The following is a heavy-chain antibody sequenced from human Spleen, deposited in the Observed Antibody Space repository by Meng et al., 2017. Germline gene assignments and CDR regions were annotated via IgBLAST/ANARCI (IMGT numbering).Heavy chain of an antibody. J-gene: IGHJ4*02. V-gene: IGHV5-51*01. CDR1: GYSFTTDW. Sequence: GESPKTHRQGSGYSFTTDWIGRVRQMPGTGLEWMGIINPADSDTRYSPSFQDQVTMSVDKSISTAYLQWSSLKASGTAMYYCARGAYGGNVLDSWGQGTRVTGSS. CDR3: ARGAYGGNVLDS. CDR2: INPADSDT. D-gene: IGHD4-23*01.